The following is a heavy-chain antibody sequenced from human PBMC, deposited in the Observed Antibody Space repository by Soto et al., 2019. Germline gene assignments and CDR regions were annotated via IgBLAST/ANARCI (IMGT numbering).Heavy chain of an antibody. V-gene: IGHV4-31*03. CDR3: ARSHQRDYYYGMDV. Sequence: QVQLQESGPGLVKTSQTLSLTCTVSGGSITSGGYYWSWIRQHPGKGLEWIGYIYYSGSTYYNPSLKSRVTISVDTSKNQFSLKLSSVTAADTAMYYCARSHQRDYYYGMDVWGQGTMVTVSS. J-gene: IGHJ6*02. CDR1: GGSITSGGYY. CDR2: IYYSGST.